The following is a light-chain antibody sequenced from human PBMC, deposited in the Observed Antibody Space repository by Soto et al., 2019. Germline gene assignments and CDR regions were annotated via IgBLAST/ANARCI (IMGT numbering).Light chain of an antibody. CDR1: QGISNF. CDR3: QKYNSAPPT. CDR2: AAS. V-gene: IGKV1-27*01. Sequence: DIQMTQSPSSLSASVRDRITITCRASQGISNFLAWYQQKLGKVPKLLIYAASTLQSGVPSRFSGSGSGTDFTLTISSLQPEDVATYYCQKYNSAPPTFGGGTKVEIK. J-gene: IGKJ4*01.